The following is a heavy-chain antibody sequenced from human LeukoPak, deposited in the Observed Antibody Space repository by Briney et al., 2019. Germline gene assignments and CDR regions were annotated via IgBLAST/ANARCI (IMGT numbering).Heavy chain of an antibody. D-gene: IGHD6-6*01. CDR1: GFTVSTNF. Sequence: GGSLRLSCAASGFTVSTNFMTWVRQAPGKGLEWVSVIYSGVETYYADSVKGRFTISRDNSKNTLYLQINSLRAEDTAVYYCAREGSSHNDYWGQGTLVTVSS. V-gene: IGHV3-66*01. CDR3: AREGSSHNDY. J-gene: IGHJ4*02. CDR2: IYSGVET.